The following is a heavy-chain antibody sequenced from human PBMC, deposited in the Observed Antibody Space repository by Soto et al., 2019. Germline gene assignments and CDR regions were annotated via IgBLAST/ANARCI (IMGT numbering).Heavy chain of an antibody. CDR2: IYKSATT. Sequence: SETLSLTCSVSGESISSVDYFWAWIRQPPGQALEYIGYIYKSATTYYNPSFESRVAISLDTSKSQFSLNVTSVTAADTAVYFCARGRYCLTGRCFPNWFDSWGKGTLVTVSS. V-gene: IGHV4-30-4*01. J-gene: IGHJ5*01. CDR3: ARGRYCLTGRCFPNWFDS. D-gene: IGHD2-15*01. CDR1: GESISSVDYF.